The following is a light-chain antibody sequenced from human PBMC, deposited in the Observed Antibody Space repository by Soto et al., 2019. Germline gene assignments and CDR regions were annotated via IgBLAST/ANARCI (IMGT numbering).Light chain of an antibody. V-gene: IGKV4-1*01. J-gene: IGKJ3*01. CDR1: QSILYSSNNKNY. Sequence: DIQMTQSPSSLSASVGDRVTINCKSSQSILYSSNNKNYLAWFQQKPGQPPKLLIYWASTRESGVPDRFSGSGSGTDFTLTISSLQAEDVAVYYCQQYYGTPFTFGPGTKVDI. CDR2: WAS. CDR3: QQYYGTPFT.